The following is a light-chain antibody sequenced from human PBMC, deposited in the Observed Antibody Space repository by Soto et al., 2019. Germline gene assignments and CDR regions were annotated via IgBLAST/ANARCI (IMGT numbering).Light chain of an antibody. CDR2: GAS. J-gene: IGKJ1*01. Sequence: EIVLTQSPGTLSLSPGERATLSCRASQSVSSSYLAWYQQKPGQAPRLLIYGASSRATGIPDRFSGSGSRSVFTLTLCSLEPEDFAVYYRQQYSSSPWTFGQGTKVEIK. V-gene: IGKV3-20*01. CDR1: QSVSSSY. CDR3: QQYSSSPWT.